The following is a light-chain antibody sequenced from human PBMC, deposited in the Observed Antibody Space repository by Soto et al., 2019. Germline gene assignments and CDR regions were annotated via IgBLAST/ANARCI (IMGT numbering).Light chain of an antibody. CDR3: QHYNYYSWA. V-gene: IGKV1-5*01. CDR2: DAS. J-gene: IGKJ1*01. CDR1: QSISSW. Sequence: DIQMTQSPSTLSASVGDRVTITCRASQSISSWLAWYQQKPGKAPKLLIYDASSLESGVPSRFSGSGSGTEFTLTISSLQPDDFATYYCQHYNYYSWAFGQGTKVDIK.